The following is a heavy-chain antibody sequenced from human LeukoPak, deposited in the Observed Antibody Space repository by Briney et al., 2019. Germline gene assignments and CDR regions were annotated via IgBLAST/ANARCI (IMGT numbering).Heavy chain of an antibody. CDR1: GYTFTGYD. Sequence: ASVKVSCKASGYTFTGYDMHWVRQAPGQGLEWMGRINPHSGGTNYAQKFQGRVTRTRDTSISTAYMELSRLRSDDTAVYYCARDPTTMVVNDDYWGQGTLVTVSS. V-gene: IGHV1-2*06. D-gene: IGHD4-23*01. J-gene: IGHJ4*02. CDR2: INPHSGGT. CDR3: ARDPTTMVVNDDY.